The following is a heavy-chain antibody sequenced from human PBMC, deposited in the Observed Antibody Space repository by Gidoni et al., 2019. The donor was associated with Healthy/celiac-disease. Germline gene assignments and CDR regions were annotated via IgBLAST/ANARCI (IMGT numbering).Heavy chain of an antibody. V-gene: IGHV3-30*03. CDR3: AREVGATTIPFDY. CDR1: GFTFSSYG. Sequence: QVQLVESGGGVVQPGRSLRLSCAASGFTFSSYGMHWVRQAPGKGLEWVAVISYDGSNKYYADSVKGRFTISRDNSKNTLYLQMNSRRAEDTAVYYCAREVGATTIPFDYWGQGTLVTVSS. J-gene: IGHJ4*02. CDR2: ISYDGSNK. D-gene: IGHD1-26*01.